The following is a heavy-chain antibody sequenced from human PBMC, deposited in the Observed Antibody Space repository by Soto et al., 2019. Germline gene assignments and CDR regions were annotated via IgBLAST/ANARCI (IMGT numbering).Heavy chain of an antibody. CDR1: GVSISSTTYY. D-gene: IGHD4-17*01. CDR2: IYYSGST. V-gene: IGHV4-39*01. CDR3: ARPTVTKGSYYFDY. J-gene: IGHJ4*02. Sequence: QLQLQESGPGLVKPSETLSLTCTVSGVSISSTTYYWGWIRQPPGKGLEWIGTIYYSGSTYYSPSLKSRVTISVDMSKNQFSLKLNSVTAADTAVYYCARPTVTKGSYYFDYWGQGTLVTVSS.